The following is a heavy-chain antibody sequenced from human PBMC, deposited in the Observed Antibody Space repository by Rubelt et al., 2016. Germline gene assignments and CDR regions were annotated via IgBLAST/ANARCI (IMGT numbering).Heavy chain of an antibody. J-gene: IGHJ4*02. D-gene: IGHD3-16*01. CDR3: AKDPISSPSVAWGS. Sequence: EVQLVVSGGGLVQPGGSLRLSCVGSGFTFRSYAMSWVRQAPGKGLEWVSFISGSGDRTNYADSVKGRFTITRDNSKNTLFLQMNSLRAEDTAEYYCAKDPISSPSVAWGSGGQGTLVTVSS. CDR1: GFTFRSYA. CDR2: ISGSGDRT. V-gene: IGHV3-23*04.